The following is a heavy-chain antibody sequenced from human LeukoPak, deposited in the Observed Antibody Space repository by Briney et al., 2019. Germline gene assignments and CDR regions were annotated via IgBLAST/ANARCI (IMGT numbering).Heavy chain of an antibody. D-gene: IGHD3-22*01. CDR2: VSYDGSDQ. Sequence: PGRSLRLSCAASGFTFNTYTMHWVRQAPGKGLQWVAVVSYDGSDQIYTDSVKGRFIISRDNSKNTLYLQMTSLRAEDTAVYYCARDNSGHWADYWGQGTLVTVSS. CDR3: ARDNSGHWADY. J-gene: IGHJ4*02. CDR1: GFTFNTYT. V-gene: IGHV3-30-3*01.